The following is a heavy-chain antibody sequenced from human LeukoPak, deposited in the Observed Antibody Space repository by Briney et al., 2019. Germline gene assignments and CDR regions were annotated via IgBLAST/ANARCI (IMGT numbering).Heavy chain of an antibody. CDR2: ISANNGDT. D-gene: IGHD6-13*01. CDR1: CFTFTSYG. Sequence: ASVKVSCKTSCFTFTSYGISWMRQAPGQGLEWMAWISANNGDTHYAQRLQGRVTLTTDTSTGTAYMEVRSLRSDDTAVYYCARKGMESPLGFWGQGTMVTVSS. J-gene: IGHJ4*02. V-gene: IGHV1-18*04. CDR3: ARKGMESPLGF.